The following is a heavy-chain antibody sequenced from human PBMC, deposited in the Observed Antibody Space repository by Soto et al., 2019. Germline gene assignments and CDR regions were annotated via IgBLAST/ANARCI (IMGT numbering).Heavy chain of an antibody. D-gene: IGHD6-19*01. Sequence: GGSLRLSCAASRFTFSIYWMSWVRQAPGKGLEWVANIKQDGSDKYYVDSVKGRFTISRDNAKNSLYLQMNSLRAEDTAVYYCARVGSGWAFDYWGQGTLVTVSS. CDR1: RFTFSIYW. V-gene: IGHV3-7*01. CDR3: ARVGSGWAFDY. CDR2: IKQDGSDK. J-gene: IGHJ4*02.